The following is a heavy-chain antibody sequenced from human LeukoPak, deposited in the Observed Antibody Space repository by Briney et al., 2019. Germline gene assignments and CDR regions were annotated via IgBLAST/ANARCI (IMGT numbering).Heavy chain of an antibody. Sequence: GASVKVSCKASGYGFSNSAIHWVRQAPGQRLVWMGWIHAGSGYTKYSQEFQGRVTITRDTSANTVYMELSSLRSEDMSVYYCARNRETSYGVQGGHCFDYWGQGTLVTVSS. CDR1: GYGFSNSA. D-gene: IGHD3-9*01. CDR3: ARNRETSYGVQGGHCFDY. V-gene: IGHV1-3*03. CDR2: IHAGSGYT. J-gene: IGHJ4*02.